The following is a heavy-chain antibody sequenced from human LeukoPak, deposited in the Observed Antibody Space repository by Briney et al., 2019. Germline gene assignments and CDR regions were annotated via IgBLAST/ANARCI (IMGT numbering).Heavy chain of an antibody. D-gene: IGHD5-24*01. V-gene: IGHV3-53*01. CDR2: IYSGGST. CDR1: GFTVSSNY. CDR3: AKDIQLST. Sequence: GGSLRLSCAASGFTVSSNYMSWVRQAPGEGLEWVSVIYSGGSTYYADSVKGRFTISRHNSKNTLSLQMNSLRVEDTAMYFCAKDIQLSTWGLGTMVTVSS. J-gene: IGHJ3*01.